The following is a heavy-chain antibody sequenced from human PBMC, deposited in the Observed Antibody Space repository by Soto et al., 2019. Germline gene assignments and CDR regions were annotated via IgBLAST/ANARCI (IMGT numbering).Heavy chain of an antibody. D-gene: IGHD3-22*01. Sequence: GGSLRLSCAAWGLTCSKGWMNCVRQAPGKGLEWVGRIKGKTDGGTTDYAAPVKGRFTISRDDSKNTLYLQMNSLKTEDTAVYYCTTALLPFYTYYYDSSGYYEYYYYGMDVWGQGTTVTVSS. J-gene: IGHJ6*02. CDR3: TTALLPFYTYYYDSSGYYEYYYYGMDV. CDR1: GLTCSKGW. CDR2: IKGKTDGGTT. V-gene: IGHV3-15*07.